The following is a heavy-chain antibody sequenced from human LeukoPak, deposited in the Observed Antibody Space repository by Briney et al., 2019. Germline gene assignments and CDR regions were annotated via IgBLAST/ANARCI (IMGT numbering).Heavy chain of an antibody. CDR1: GFTFSNAW. V-gene: IGHV3-23*01. Sequence: GGSLRLSCAASGFTFSNAWMTWVRQAPGKGLEYVSAISASGDSTYNADSVKGRFTISRDNSKNTVHLQMNSLRAEDTAVYYCAKGRYCSGTNCYYYFDYWGQGTLVTVSS. D-gene: IGHD2-2*01. CDR3: AKGRYCSGTNCYYYFDY. J-gene: IGHJ4*02. CDR2: ISASGDST.